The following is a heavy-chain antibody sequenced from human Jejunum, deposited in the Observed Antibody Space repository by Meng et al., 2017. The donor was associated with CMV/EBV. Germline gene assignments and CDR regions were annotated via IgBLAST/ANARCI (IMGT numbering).Heavy chain of an antibody. CDR3: AKLRSGPRSPLDS. V-gene: IGHV3-53*01. CDR1: GFTVSSTY. CDR2: DNSGGAI. D-gene: IGHD1-1*01. J-gene: IGHJ4*02. Sequence: AMSGFTVSSTYMTWVRQTPGKGLQWVSIDNSGGAIYYADSVKGRFTISRDNAKNTLYLQMNGLRAEDTALYYCAKLRSGPRSPLDSWGQGTLVTVSS.